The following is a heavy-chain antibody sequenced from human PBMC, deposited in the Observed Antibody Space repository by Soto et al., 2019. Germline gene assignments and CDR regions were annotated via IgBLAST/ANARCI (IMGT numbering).Heavy chain of an antibody. J-gene: IGHJ4*02. D-gene: IGHD1-26*01. V-gene: IGHV3-23*01. CDR1: GFTFSSYA. CDR2: ISGSGGST. Sequence: EVQLLESGGGLVQPGGSLRLSCAASGFTFSSYAMSWVRQAPGKGLEWVSAISGSGGSTYYADSVKGRFTISRDNSKNTLYLQMNRLRGEDRAVYYCAKMHGGGGNCHFDYWGQGTLVTVSS. CDR3: AKMHGGGGNCHFDY.